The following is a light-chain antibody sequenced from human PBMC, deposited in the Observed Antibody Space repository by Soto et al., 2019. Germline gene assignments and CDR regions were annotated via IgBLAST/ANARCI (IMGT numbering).Light chain of an antibody. J-gene: IGKJ5*01. V-gene: IGKV3-20*01. CDR1: QSISKNY. Sequence: EIVLTQSPGTLSLSPGERATLSCRASQSISKNYLAWYQQKPGQAPRLLIYGASSRATDIPDRFSGSGSGTDFTLIISRLEPEDFAVYYCQQYGNSPVTFGQGARLDIK. CDR3: QQYGNSPVT. CDR2: GAS.